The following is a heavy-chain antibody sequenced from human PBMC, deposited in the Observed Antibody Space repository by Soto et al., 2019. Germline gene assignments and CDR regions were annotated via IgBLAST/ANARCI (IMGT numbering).Heavy chain of an antibody. Sequence: GGSLRLSCAASGFTFSSYAMSWVRQAPGKGLEWVSAISGSGGSTYYADSVKGRFTISRDNSKNTLYLQMNSLRAEDTAVYYCAIPEYGSGSHLSPLDYWGQGTLVTVSS. CDR2: ISGSGGST. J-gene: IGHJ4*02. CDR1: GFTFSSYA. CDR3: AIPEYGSGSHLSPLDY. V-gene: IGHV3-23*01. D-gene: IGHD3-10*01.